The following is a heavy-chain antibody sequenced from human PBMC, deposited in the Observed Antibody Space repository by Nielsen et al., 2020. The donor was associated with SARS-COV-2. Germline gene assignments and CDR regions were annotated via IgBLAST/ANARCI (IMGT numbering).Heavy chain of an antibody. Sequence: GESLKISCVVSGLTFNNDWMSWVRQAPGKGLEWVANIEQDGSEKYYVDSVKGRFTISRDNAKNSLYLQMNSLRAEDTAVYYCAREVEDYNFDYWGQGTLVTVSS. J-gene: IGHJ4*02. CDR3: AREVEDYNFDY. V-gene: IGHV3-7*01. CDR1: GLTFNNDW. D-gene: IGHD4-11*01. CDR2: IEQDGSEK.